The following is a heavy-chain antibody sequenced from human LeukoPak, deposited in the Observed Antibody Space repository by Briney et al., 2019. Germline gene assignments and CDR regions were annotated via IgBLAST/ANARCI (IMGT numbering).Heavy chain of an antibody. CDR1: GFTFSSYA. Sequence: GGSLRLSCAASGFTFSSYAMSWVRQAPGKGLEWVSAISGSGGSTYYADSVKGRFTISRDNSKNTLYLQMNSLRAEDTAVYYCAKDDSSGYLPYYFDYWGQGTLVTVSS. CDR3: AKDDSSGYLPYYFDY. V-gene: IGHV3-23*01. CDR2: ISGSGGST. J-gene: IGHJ4*02. D-gene: IGHD3-22*01.